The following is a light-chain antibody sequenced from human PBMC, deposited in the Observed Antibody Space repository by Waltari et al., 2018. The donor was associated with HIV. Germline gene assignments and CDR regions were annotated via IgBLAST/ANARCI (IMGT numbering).Light chain of an antibody. V-gene: IGKV1-39*01. CDR1: HDIVTY. CDR2: GAF. J-gene: IGKJ1*01. CDR3: QQSYNPPRWM. Sequence: DIQMTQSPSTLSAFVGDSVTITCRASHDIVTYLNWYQQKAGKAPKLLIYGAFRLEKGVASRFSGSGSGTDFTLSINSLQPEDFATYYCQQSYNPPRWMFGQGTKVELK.